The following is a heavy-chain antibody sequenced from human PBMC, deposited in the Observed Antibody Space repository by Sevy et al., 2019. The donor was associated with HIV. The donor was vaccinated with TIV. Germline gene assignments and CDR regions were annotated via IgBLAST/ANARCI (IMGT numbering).Heavy chain of an antibody. CDR2: VFHSGST. J-gene: IGHJ4*02. CDR3: ARHSHGSGTYYVPFNS. Sequence: SETLSLTCAVSGYSITSGYLWSWIRQPAGKGLEWIGSVFHSGSTYYNPSLNSRVIISVDTSKNEFSLILNSVTAADTAVYYCARHSHGSGTYYVPFNSWGQGILVTVSS. V-gene: IGHV4-38-2*01. D-gene: IGHD3-10*01. CDR1: GYSITSGYL.